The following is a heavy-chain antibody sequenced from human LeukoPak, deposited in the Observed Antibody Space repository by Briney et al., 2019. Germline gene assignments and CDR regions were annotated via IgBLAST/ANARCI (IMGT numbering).Heavy chain of an antibody. D-gene: IGHD3-10*01. V-gene: IGHV3-30*18. J-gene: IGHJ4*02. Sequence: GGSLRLSCAASGFTFSSYGMHWVRQAPGKGLEWVAVISYDGSNKYYADSVKGRVTVSRDDSKNTLYLQMNSLRAEDTAVYYCAKEKTGKFDFDYWGQGTLVTVSS. CDR1: GFTFSSYG. CDR3: AKEKTGKFDFDY. CDR2: ISYDGSNK.